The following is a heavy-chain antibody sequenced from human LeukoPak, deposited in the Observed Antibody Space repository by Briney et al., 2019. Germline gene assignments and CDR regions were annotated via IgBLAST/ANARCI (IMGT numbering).Heavy chain of an antibody. CDR2: ITGSGGNS. J-gene: IGHJ4*02. Sequence: GGSLRLSCKASGFIFSNSAMSWVRQAPEKGLEWVSIITGSGGNSYYTDSVKGRFTLSRDNSKNTLFLQMNSLRAEDTAVYFCAKKSLWSGPFDYWGQGTLVTVFS. CDR3: AKKSLWSGPFDY. D-gene: IGHD3-3*01. V-gene: IGHV3-23*01. CDR1: GFIFSNSA.